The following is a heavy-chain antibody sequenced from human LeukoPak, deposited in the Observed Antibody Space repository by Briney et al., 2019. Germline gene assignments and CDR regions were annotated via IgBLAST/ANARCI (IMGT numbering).Heavy chain of an antibody. V-gene: IGHV4-30-4*08. J-gene: IGHJ4*02. CDR3: ARGSMPDY. CDR1: GDSISSGDYY. CDR2: IYYSGST. Sequence: SETLSPTCTVSGDSISSGDYYWRWIRQPPGKGLEWIGYIYYSGSTYYNPSLKSRVTISVDTSKNQFSLKLNSVTAADTAVYFCARGSMPDYWGQGTLVTVSS. D-gene: IGHD2/OR15-2a*01.